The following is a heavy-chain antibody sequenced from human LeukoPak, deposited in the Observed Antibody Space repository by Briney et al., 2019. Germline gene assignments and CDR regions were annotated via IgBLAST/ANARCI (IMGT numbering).Heavy chain of an antibody. J-gene: IGHJ4*02. V-gene: IGHV3-20*04. CDR3: AREMARGYYGSGSYYNVPDY. Sequence: GGSLRLFCAASGFTFDDYGMSWVRHAPGKGLEWVSGINWHGGSTGYADSVKGRFTISRDNAKNSLYLHMNSLRAGDTALYYCAREMARGYYGSGSYYNVPDYWGQGTLVTVSS. CDR2: INWHGGST. CDR1: GFTFDDYG. D-gene: IGHD3-10*01.